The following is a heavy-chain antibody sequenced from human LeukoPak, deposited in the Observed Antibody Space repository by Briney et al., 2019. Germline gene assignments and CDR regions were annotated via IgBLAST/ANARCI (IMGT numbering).Heavy chain of an antibody. CDR3: VKDRYDSSGYFPYYFDY. V-gene: IGHV3-64D*09. CDR1: GFTFSSYA. J-gene: IGHJ4*02. Sequence: QSGGSLRLSCSASGFTFSSYAMHWARQAPGKGLEYVSAISSNGGSTYYADSVKGRFTISRDNSKNTLYLQMSSLRAEDTAVYYCVKDRYDSSGYFPYYFDYWGQGTLVTVSS. D-gene: IGHD3-22*01. CDR2: ISSNGGST.